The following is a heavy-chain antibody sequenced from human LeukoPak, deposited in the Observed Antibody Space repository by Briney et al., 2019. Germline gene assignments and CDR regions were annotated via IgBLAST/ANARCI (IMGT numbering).Heavy chain of an antibody. CDR3: ARSEESFDILTGYYNIHYFNH. CDR2: ITPNNGAT. V-gene: IGHV1-2*02. Sequence: ASVTVSCKASGYSFTDFYKHWVRQAPGQGLEWMGWITPNNGATNYAQQFQGRVTMTRDTSISTAFMELRRLTSDDTAVYYCARSEESFDILTGYYNIHYFNHWGQGLLVTVSS. J-gene: IGHJ4*02. D-gene: IGHD3-9*01. CDR1: GYSFTDFY.